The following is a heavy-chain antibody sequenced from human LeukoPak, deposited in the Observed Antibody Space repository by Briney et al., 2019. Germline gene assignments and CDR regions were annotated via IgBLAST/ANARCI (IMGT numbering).Heavy chain of an antibody. CDR1: GGTFSSYA. CDR3: ARSGIAAAGYFDY. J-gene: IGHJ4*02. Sequence: SVKVSCRASGGTFSSYAISWVRQAPGQGLEWMGGIIPIFGTANYAQKFQGRVTITADESTSTAYMELSSLRSEDTAVYYCARSGIAAAGYFDYWGQGTLVTVSS. V-gene: IGHV1-69*13. D-gene: IGHD6-13*01. CDR2: IIPIFGTA.